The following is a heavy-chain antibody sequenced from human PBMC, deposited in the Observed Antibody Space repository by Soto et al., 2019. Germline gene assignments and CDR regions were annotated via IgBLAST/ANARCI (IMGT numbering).Heavy chain of an antibody. V-gene: IGHV1-18*01. CDR2: ISAYNGNT. CDR3: ARDLIVVVVADGYYYYGMDV. J-gene: IGHJ6*02. D-gene: IGHD2-15*01. Sequence: GASVKVSCKASGYTLTSYGISWVRQAPGQRLEWMGWISAYNGNTNYAQKLQGRVTMTTDTSTSTAYMELRSLRSDDTAVYYCARDLIVVVVADGYYYYGMDVWGQGTTVTVSS. CDR1: GYTLTSYG.